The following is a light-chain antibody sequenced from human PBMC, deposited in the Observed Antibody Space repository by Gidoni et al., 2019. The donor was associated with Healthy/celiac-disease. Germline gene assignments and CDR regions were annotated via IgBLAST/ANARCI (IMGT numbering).Light chain of an antibody. Sequence: DILMTQSPDSLSVSLGERATINCKSSQSVFYSSNNKNYLAWYQQKPGQPPKLLIYCASTRETGVPDRFSGSGSGTDFTLTISSLQAEDVAVYYCQQYYSTPLTFGGGTKVEIK. V-gene: IGKV4-1*01. CDR1: QSVFYSSNNKNY. CDR2: CAS. CDR3: QQYYSTPLT. J-gene: IGKJ4*01.